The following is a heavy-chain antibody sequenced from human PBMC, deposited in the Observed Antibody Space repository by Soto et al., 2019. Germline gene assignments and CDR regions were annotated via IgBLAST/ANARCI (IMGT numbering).Heavy chain of an antibody. CDR2: IYYSGST. V-gene: IGHV4-39*01. CDR1: GGSISSSSYY. Sequence: SETLSLTCTVSGGSISSSSYYWGWIRQPPGKGLEWIGSIYYSGSTYYNPSLKSRVTISVDTSKNQFSLKLSSVTAADTAVYYCASSMDSSGWYTYYYYGMDVWGQGTTVTV. D-gene: IGHD6-19*01. CDR3: ASSMDSSGWYTYYYYGMDV. J-gene: IGHJ6*02.